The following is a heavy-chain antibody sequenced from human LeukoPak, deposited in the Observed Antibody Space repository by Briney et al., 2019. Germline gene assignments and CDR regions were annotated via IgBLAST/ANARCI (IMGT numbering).Heavy chain of an antibody. CDR2: IYHSGST. D-gene: IGHD2-2*02. Sequence: SETLSLTCTVSGYSISSGYYWGWIRQPPGKGLEWIGSIYHSGSTYYNPSLKSRVTISVDTSKNQFSLKLSSVTAADTAVYYCARHESVVVVPAAIRSSDWFDPWGQGTLVTVSS. CDR1: GYSISSGYY. V-gene: IGHV4-38-2*02. CDR3: ARHESVVVVPAAIRSSDWFDP. J-gene: IGHJ5*02.